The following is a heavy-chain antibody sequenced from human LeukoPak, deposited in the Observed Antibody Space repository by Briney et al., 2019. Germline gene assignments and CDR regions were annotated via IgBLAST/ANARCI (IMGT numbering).Heavy chain of an antibody. V-gene: IGHV3-9*03. Sequence: GGSLTLSCAASGFTFDDYAMHWLGQAPGTGLEGVSGISWNSVSIDYADSVKGRFTISRDNAKNSLSLQMNSLRPEDMALYYCAKETIYCSGGSCYHGAFDIWGQGTMVTVSS. D-gene: IGHD2-15*01. CDR2: ISWNSVSI. CDR3: AKETIYCSGGSCYHGAFDI. J-gene: IGHJ3*02. CDR1: GFTFDDYA.